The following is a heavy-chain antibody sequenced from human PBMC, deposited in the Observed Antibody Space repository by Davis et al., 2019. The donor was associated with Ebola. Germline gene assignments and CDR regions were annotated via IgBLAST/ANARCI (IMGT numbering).Heavy chain of an antibody. CDR2: IYPGDSDT. CDR1: GYSFTSSW. CDR3: ARSEAAANDWFDP. Sequence: GESLKISCKGSGYSFTSSWIGWVRQMPGKGLEWMGIIYPGDSDTRYSPSFQGQVTISADKSISTAYLQWSSLKASDTAMYYCARSEAAANDWFDPWGQGTLVTVSS. V-gene: IGHV5-51*01. J-gene: IGHJ5*02. D-gene: IGHD6-13*01.